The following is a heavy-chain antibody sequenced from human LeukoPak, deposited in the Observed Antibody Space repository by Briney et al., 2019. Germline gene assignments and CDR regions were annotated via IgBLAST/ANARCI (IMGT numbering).Heavy chain of an antibody. CDR1: GGTFSSYA. D-gene: IGHD3-22*01. J-gene: IGHJ3*02. CDR3: ARESDSDGFGAFDI. CDR2: IIPIFGTA. Sequence: SVKVSCKASGGTFSSYAISWVRQAPGQGLEWMGGIIPIFGTANYAQKFQGRVTITADESTSTAYMELSSLRSEDTAVYYCARESDSDGFGAFDIWGQGTMVTVSS. V-gene: IGHV1-69*13.